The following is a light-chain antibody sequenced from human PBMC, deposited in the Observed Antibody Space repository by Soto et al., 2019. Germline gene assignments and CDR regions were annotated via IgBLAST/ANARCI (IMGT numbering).Light chain of an antibody. Sequence: SYELTQPPSVSVSPGQTATNTCSGANLGDRYAYWYQQKPGRSPIVVIYQDRKRPSEIPERFSGSNSGNTATLTISGTQAMDEADYYCQTWDGGTRVIFGGGTKLTVL. CDR1: NLGDRY. CDR3: QTWDGGTRVI. V-gene: IGLV3-1*01. J-gene: IGLJ2*01. CDR2: QDR.